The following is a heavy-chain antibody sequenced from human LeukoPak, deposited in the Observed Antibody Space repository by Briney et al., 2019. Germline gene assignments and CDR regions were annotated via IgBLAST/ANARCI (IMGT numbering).Heavy chain of an antibody. CDR2: ISSNGGST. CDR1: GFTFSSYA. CDR3: AGVGAHDAFHI. D-gene: IGHD4/OR15-4a*01. V-gene: IGHV3-64*01. J-gene: IGHJ3*02. Sequence: PGGSLRLSCAASGFTFSSYAMHWVRQAPGKGLEYVSAISSNGGSTYYANSVKGRFSISRDNSKNTLYLQMGSLRAEDMAVYYCAGVGAHDAFHIWGQGTMVTVSS.